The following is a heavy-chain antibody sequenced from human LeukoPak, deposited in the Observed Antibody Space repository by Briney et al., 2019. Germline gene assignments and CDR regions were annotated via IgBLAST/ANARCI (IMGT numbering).Heavy chain of an antibody. V-gene: IGHV1-2*02. CDR2: INPNSGGT. D-gene: IGHD6-6*01. CDR1: GYTFTGYY. CDR3: ARGHSSLRLYYFDY. J-gene: IGHJ4*02. Sequence: GASVKVSCKASGYTFTGYYMHWVRQAPGQGLEWMGLINPNSGGTNYAQKFEGRVTMTRDTSISTADMELSSLTSEDTAVYYCARGHSSLRLYYFDYWGQGTLVTVSS.